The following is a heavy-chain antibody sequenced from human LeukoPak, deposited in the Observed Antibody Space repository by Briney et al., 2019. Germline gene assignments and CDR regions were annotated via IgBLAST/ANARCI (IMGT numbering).Heavy chain of an antibody. CDR2: MNPNSGNT. D-gene: IGHD6-13*01. V-gene: IGHV1-8*01. J-gene: IGHJ4*02. CDR3: AREGYSSSWYQLDY. CDR1: GYTFTSYD. Sequence: GASVKVSCKASGYTFTSYDINWVRQATGQGLEWMGWMNPNSGNTGYAQKFQGRVTMTRNTSISTAYMELSSMRSEDTAVYYCAREGYSSSWYQLDYWGQGTLVTVSS.